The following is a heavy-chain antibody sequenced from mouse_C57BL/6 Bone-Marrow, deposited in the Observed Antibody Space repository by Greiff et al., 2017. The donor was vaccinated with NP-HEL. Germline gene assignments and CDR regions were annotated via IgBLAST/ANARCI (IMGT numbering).Heavy chain of an antibody. V-gene: IGHV5-16*01. J-gene: IGHJ1*03. CDR2: INYDGSST. CDR3: ARERAYYYGSSYDWYFDV. CDR1: GFTFSDYY. D-gene: IGHD1-1*01. Sequence: DVHLVESEGGLVQPGSSMKLSCTASGFTFSDYYMAWVRQVPEKGLEWVANINYDGSSTYYLDSLKSRFIISRDNAKNILYLQMSSLKSEDTATYYCARERAYYYGSSYDWYFDVWGTGTTVTVSS.